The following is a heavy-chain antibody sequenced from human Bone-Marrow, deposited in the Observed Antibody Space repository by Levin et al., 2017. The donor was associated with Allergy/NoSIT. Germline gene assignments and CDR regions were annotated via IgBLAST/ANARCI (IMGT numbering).Heavy chain of an antibody. CDR1: GFTFDDYA. Sequence: GGSLRLSCAASGFTFDDYAMSWVRQAPGKGLEWVSVIGGSGESTYYADSVKGRFTISRDNFKNTIHLQMKSLRAEDTALYYCAKLPYSNGWGAAFDIWGQGTMVTVSS. D-gene: IGHD6-19*01. J-gene: IGHJ3*02. CDR3: AKLPYSNGWGAAFDI. CDR2: IGGSGEST. V-gene: IGHV3-23*01.